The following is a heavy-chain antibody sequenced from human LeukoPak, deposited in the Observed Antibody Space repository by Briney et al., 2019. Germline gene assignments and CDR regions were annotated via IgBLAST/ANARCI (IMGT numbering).Heavy chain of an antibody. CDR1: GFTFSSFA. V-gene: IGHV3-64*04. Sequence: PGGSLRLSCSASGFTFSSFAMHWVRQAPGKGLEYVAAISRNGGSTYYADSVKGRFTISRDNSKNTLSLQMNSLRAEDTAVFYCARSIYASGSYYAFDIWGQGTMVTVSS. CDR3: ARSIYASGSYYAFDI. J-gene: IGHJ3*02. CDR2: ISRNGGST. D-gene: IGHD3-10*01.